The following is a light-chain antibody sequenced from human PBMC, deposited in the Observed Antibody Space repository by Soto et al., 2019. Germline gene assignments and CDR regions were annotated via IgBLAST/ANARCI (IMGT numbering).Light chain of an antibody. CDR3: QQANSFPIT. J-gene: IGKJ5*01. Sequence: DIQMTQSPSSVSASVGDRVTITCRASQGITQRLDWYQQKPGKAPKLLIYEASSLQSGVPSRISGSGSGTDFTLTISSLQPEDFATYYGQQANSFPITFGQGTRLEIK. V-gene: IGKV1D-12*01. CDR1: QGITQR. CDR2: EAS.